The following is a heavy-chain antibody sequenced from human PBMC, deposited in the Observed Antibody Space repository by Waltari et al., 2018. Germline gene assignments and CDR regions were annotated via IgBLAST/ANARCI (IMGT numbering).Heavy chain of an antibody. V-gene: IGHV4-38-2*01. CDR1: GYSISSGYY. D-gene: IGHD4-17*01. J-gene: IGHJ4*02. CDR3: ASPGGYGDYETLDY. Sequence: QVQLQESGPGRVKPAETLSLTRADSGYSISSGYYWGGIRHPPGKGLEWIGSIYHSGSTYYNPSLKSRVTISVDTSKNQFSLKLSSVTAADTAVYYCASPGGYGDYETLDYWGQGTLVTVSS. CDR2: IYHSGST.